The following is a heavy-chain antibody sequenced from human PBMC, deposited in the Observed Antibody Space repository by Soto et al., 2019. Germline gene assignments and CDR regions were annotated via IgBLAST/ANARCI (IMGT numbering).Heavy chain of an antibody. V-gene: IGHV2-5*02. Sequence: QITLKESGPTLVKPTQTLTLTCTYSGFSLSTSVLAVAWIRQPPGKALECLALMYWDDDKRYSPSLQSSLTIPKDISKNQVVLTVTNMDPVDTATYYCAHRERSGYLNYWGQGTLVTVSS. CDR3: AHRERSGYLNY. CDR1: GFSLSTSVLA. J-gene: IGHJ4*02. CDR2: MYWDDDK. D-gene: IGHD3-22*01.